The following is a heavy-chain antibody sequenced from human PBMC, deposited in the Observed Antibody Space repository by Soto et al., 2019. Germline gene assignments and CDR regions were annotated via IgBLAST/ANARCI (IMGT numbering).Heavy chain of an antibody. J-gene: IGHJ4*02. D-gene: IGHD3-22*01. CDR1: GFTFSSYW. CDR3: ARAKRITMIVVVIPITTFDY. V-gene: IGHV3-7*04. CDR2: IKQDGSEK. Sequence: EVQLVESGGGLVQPGGSLRLSCAASGFTFSSYWMSWVRQAPGKGLEWEANIKQDGSEKYYVDSVKSRFTISRDNAKNSLYLQMNSLRAEDTAVYYCARAKRITMIVVVIPITTFDYWGQGTLVTVSS.